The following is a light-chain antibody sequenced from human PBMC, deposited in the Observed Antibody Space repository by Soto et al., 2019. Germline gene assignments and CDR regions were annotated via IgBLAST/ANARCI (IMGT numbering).Light chain of an antibody. CDR3: SSYTTSATLV. J-gene: IGLJ2*01. V-gene: IGLV2-14*01. Sequence: QSALTQPASVSGSPGQSITISCTGTSSDVGGYKYVSWYQQHPDKAPKLIIFEVSNRPSGVSNRFSGSKSGNTASLTISGLQAEDEADYFCSSYTTSATLVFGVGTKLTVL. CDR1: SSDVGGYKY. CDR2: EVS.